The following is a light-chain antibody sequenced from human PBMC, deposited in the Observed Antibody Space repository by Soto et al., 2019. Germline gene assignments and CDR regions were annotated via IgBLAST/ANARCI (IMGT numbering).Light chain of an antibody. J-gene: IGKJ4*01. V-gene: IGKV3-20*01. CDR3: QQYDRSPLT. Sequence: EIVLTQSPGTLSLSPGDRATLSCRASQSVSSSYLAWYQQKPGQAPRLLIYGASSRDTGIPDRVSGSGSGTDFTLTISRLEPEDFAVYYCQQYDRSPLTFGGGTKVEIK. CDR1: QSVSSSY. CDR2: GAS.